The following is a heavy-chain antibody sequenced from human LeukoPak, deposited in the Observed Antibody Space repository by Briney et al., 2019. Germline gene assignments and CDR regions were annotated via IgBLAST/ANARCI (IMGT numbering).Heavy chain of an antibody. D-gene: IGHD3-3*02. CDR3: ASRAHFWSGPGG. Sequence: QSGGSLRLSCAASGFTFSTYWMSWVRQAPGKGLEWVANIKQDGSEKYYVDSVKGRFTISRDNAKKSLSLQMNSLRAEDTAVYYCASRAHFWSGPGGWGQGTLVTVSS. V-gene: IGHV3-7*01. CDR1: GFTFSTYW. CDR2: IKQDGSEK. J-gene: IGHJ4*02.